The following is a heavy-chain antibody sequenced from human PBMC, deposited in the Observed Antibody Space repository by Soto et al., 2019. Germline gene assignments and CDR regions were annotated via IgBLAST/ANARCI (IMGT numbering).Heavy chain of an antibody. D-gene: IGHD3-10*01. Sequence: EVQLVESGGGLVKPGGPLRLSCAASGFTFRTYSMNWVRQAPGKGLEWVSSISSSDSYIYYADSVKGRFTVSRDNANHSLYLQMNRMRAEDTAVYYCARDLMVRGGLQIVSHSHYYGMDVWGQGTTVTVSS. CDR2: ISSSDSYI. CDR3: ARDLMVRGGLQIVSHSHYYGMDV. CDR1: GFTFRTYS. V-gene: IGHV3-21*01. J-gene: IGHJ6*02.